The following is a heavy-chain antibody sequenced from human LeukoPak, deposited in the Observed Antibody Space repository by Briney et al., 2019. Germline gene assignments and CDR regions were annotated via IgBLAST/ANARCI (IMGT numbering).Heavy chain of an antibody. Sequence: SETLSLTCTVSGGSISSYYWSWIRQPPGKGLEWIGYIYYSGSTNYNPSLKSRVTISVDTSKNQFSLKLSSVTAADTAVYYCARQPMVRGVIPSYFDYWGQGTLVTVSS. CDR3: ARQPMVRGVIPSYFDY. CDR1: GGSISSYY. CDR2: IYYSGST. J-gene: IGHJ4*02. V-gene: IGHV4-59*08. D-gene: IGHD3-10*01.